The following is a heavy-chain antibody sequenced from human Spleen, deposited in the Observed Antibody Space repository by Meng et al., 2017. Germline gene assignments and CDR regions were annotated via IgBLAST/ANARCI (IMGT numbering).Heavy chain of an antibody. J-gene: IGHJ4*02. V-gene: IGHV4-34*01. Sequence: VQLQQWGAGLLKPSETLSLTCAVYGGTISGYYWSWIRQPPGKGLEWIGEINYSGSTNYNPSLKSRATISVDTSQNNLSLKLSSVTAADSAVYYCARGPTTMAHDFDYWGQGTLVTVSS. CDR2: INYSGST. CDR1: GGTISGYY. CDR3: ARGPTTMAHDFDY. D-gene: IGHD4-11*01.